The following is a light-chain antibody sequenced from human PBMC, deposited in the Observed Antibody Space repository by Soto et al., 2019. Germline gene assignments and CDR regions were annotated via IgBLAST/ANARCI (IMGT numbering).Light chain of an antibody. CDR1: NSNIGSNY. Sequence: QSVLTQPPSVSAALGQKVTISCSGSNSNIGSNYVSWYQQLPGTAPKLLIYDNHMRPSGIPDRFSGSKSGTSATLGITGLQTGDEADYYCGTWDSSLSAGVFGGGTKLTVL. J-gene: IGLJ3*02. CDR3: GTWDSSLSAGV. V-gene: IGLV1-51*01. CDR2: DNH.